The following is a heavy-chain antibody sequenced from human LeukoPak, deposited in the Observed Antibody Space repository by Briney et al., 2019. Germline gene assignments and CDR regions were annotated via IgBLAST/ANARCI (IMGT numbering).Heavy chain of an antibody. D-gene: IGHD3-3*01. V-gene: IGHV1-2*02. Sequence: ASVKVSCKASGYTFSGFYIHWVRQAPGQGLEWMGWINPNSGGTNFAQKFQGRVTMTRDTSISTAYMELSRLRSDDTAVYYCARGRPKAQGDFWSGYYSRSHWFDPWGQGTLVTVSS. J-gene: IGHJ5*02. CDR1: GYTFSGFY. CDR2: INPNSGGT. CDR3: ARGRPKAQGDFWSGYYSRSHWFDP.